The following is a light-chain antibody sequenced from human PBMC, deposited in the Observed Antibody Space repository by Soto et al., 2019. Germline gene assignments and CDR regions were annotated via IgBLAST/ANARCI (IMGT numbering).Light chain of an antibody. CDR3: WSYTGSSASV. J-gene: IGLJ1*01. V-gene: IGLV2-23*01. Sequence: QSVLTQPASVSESPGQSITISCTGTSSDVGSYNFVSWYQQHPRKAPKLMIYEGTKRPSGVSDRFSGSKSGNTASLTISGLQFDDEADYYCWSYTGSSASVFGTGTKLTVL. CDR2: EGT. CDR1: SSDVGSYNF.